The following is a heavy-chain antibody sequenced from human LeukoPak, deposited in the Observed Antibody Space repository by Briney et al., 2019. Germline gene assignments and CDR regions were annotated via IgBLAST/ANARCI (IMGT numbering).Heavy chain of an antibody. CDR1: EFTFSSYA. V-gene: IGHV3-23*01. CDR3: AKSPHYSSGWGVFDY. Sequence: GGSLRLSCAASEFTFSSYAMSWVRQAPGKGLEWVSVISDSGSSTYYTDSVKGRFTISRDNSKNTLYLQMNSLRTEDTAVYYCAKSPHYSSGWGVFDYWGQGTLVTVSS. J-gene: IGHJ4*02. D-gene: IGHD6-19*01. CDR2: ISDSGSST.